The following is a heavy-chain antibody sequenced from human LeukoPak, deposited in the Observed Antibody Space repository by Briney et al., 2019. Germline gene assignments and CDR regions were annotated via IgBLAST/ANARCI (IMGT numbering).Heavy chain of an antibody. V-gene: IGHV1-8*01. CDR2: MNLNSGNT. J-gene: IGHJ5*02. Sequence: ASVKVSCKASGYTFTSYDINWVRQATGQGLEWMGWMNLNSGNTAYAQKFQGRVTITSNTSISTAYMELSSLRSEDRAVFYCARGRGFDPWGEGTLVTVSS. CDR3: ARGRGFDP. CDR1: GYTFTSYD.